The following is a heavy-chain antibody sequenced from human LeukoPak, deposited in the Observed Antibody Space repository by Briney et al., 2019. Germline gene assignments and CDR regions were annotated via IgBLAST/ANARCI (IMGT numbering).Heavy chain of an antibody. V-gene: IGHV3-11*01. CDR1: GFTFSDYY. CDR2: ISSSGSTI. D-gene: IGHD4-17*01. Sequence: PGGSLRLSCAASGFTFSDYYMSWIRQAPGKGLEWVSYISSSGSTIYYADSVKGRFTISRDNAKNSLYLQMNSLRAEDTAVYYCARTPYNDYGDYVHFDYWGQGTLVTVSS. CDR3: ARTPYNDYGDYVHFDY. J-gene: IGHJ4*02.